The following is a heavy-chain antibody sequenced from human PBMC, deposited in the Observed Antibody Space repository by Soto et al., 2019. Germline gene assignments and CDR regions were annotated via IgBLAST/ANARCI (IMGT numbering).Heavy chain of an antibody. CDR2: VIPIFGTA. D-gene: IGHD2-8*01. CDR1: GGTFSSYA. Sequence: QVQLVQSGAAVKKPGSSVKVSCKASGGTFSSYAISWVRQAPGQGLEWMGGVIPIFGTANYAPKFQGRVTITADKSTSPAYMELSSLRSEDTAVYDCARSNIVLMVYAMKGCDWFGPWGQGTLVTVSS. CDR3: ARSNIVLMVYAMKGCDWFGP. V-gene: IGHV1-69*06. J-gene: IGHJ5*02.